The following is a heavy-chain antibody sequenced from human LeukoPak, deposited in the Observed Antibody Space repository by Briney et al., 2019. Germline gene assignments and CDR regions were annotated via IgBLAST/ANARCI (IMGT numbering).Heavy chain of an antibody. V-gene: IGHV4-59*08. CDR1: GGSISNYY. D-gene: IGHD1-26*01. J-gene: IGHJ4*02. Sequence: PSETLSLTCTVSGGSISNYYWSWIRQPPGKGLEWIAFIYYTGSTHYKSSLKSRVTISADTSKNQFSLKLSSVTAAGTAVYYCARHSGSSPHYFDYWGQGTLVTVSS. CDR2: IYYTGST. CDR3: ARHSGSSPHYFDY.